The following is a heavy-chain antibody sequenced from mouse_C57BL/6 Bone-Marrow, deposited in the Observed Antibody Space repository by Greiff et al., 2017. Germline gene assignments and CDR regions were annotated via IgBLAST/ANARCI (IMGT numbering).Heavy chain of an antibody. CDR3: ARDYGSSYWYFDV. J-gene: IGHJ1*03. CDR1: GYTFTRYD. Sequence: QVQLKQSGPELVKPGASVKLSCKASGYTFTRYDINWVKQRPGQGLEWIGWIYPRDGSTKYNEKFKGKATLTVDTSSSTAYMELHSLTSEDSAVYFCARDYGSSYWYFDVWGTGTTVTVAS. D-gene: IGHD1-1*01. V-gene: IGHV1-85*01. CDR2: IYPRDGST.